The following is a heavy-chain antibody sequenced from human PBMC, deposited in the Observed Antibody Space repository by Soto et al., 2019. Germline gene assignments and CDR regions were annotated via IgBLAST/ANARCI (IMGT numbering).Heavy chain of an antibody. D-gene: IGHD5-18*01. CDR3: ARSYSYGWNEY. CDR1: GYTFTNYD. J-gene: IGHJ4*02. V-gene: IGHV1-8*01. Sequence: QVQLVQSGAEVKKPGASVTVSCKASGYTFTNYDITWVRQAAGQGLEWVGWVNPNSGYTAYAQKFVGRVTMTRNTPLRTAYMELSSLTSGETAVYYCARSYSYGWNEYWGQGTLVTVS. CDR2: VNPNSGYT.